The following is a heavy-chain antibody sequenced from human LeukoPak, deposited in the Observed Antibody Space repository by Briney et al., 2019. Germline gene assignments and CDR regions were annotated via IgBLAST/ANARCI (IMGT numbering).Heavy chain of an antibody. D-gene: IGHD3-22*01. CDR2: IYYSGST. Sequence: SETLSLTCTVSGGSISSYYWSWIRQPPGKGLEWIGYIYYSGSTNYNPSLKSRVTISVDTSKNQFSLKLSSVTAADTAVYCCARSPNYYDSSGLFDYWGQGTLVTVSS. CDR1: GGSISSYY. CDR3: ARSPNYYDSSGLFDY. J-gene: IGHJ4*02. V-gene: IGHV4-59*08.